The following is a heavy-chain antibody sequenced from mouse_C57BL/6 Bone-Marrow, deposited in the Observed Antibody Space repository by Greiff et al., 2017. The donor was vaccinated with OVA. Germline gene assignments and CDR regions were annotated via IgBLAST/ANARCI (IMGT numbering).Heavy chain of an antibody. Sequence: QVHVKQPGAELVKPGASVKLSCKASGYTFTSYWMHWVKQRPGQGLEWIGMIHPNSGSTNYNEKFKSKATLTVDKSSSTAYMQLSSLTSEDSAVYYCATTGTRFAYWGQGTLITVSA. D-gene: IGHD4-1*02. CDR1: GYTFTSYW. V-gene: IGHV1-64*01. CDR2: IHPNSGST. J-gene: IGHJ3*01. CDR3: ATTGTRFAY.